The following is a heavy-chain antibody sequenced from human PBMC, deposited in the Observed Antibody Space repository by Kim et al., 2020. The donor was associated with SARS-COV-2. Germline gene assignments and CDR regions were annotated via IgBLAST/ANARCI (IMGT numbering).Heavy chain of an antibody. CDR3: ARERPGTTDYYYYGMDV. J-gene: IGHJ6*02. Sequence: FQGRVTITADESTSTAYMELSSLRSEDTAVYYCARERPGTTDYYYYGMDVWGQGTTVTVSS. D-gene: IGHD1-7*01. V-gene: IGHV1-69*01.